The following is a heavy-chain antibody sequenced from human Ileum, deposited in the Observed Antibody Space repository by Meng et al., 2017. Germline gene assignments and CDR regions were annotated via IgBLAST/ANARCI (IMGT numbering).Heavy chain of an antibody. Sequence: GESLKISCAASGFSFSGHFMDWVRQAPGEGLEWVGRAGRKADSYTAYYAASVKDRFIISRDDSQNALYLQMNSLKTEDTAVYYCARDISSSQTGYWGQGTLVTVSS. J-gene: IGHJ4*02. V-gene: IGHV3-72*01. CDR1: GFSFSGHF. CDR2: AGRKADSYTA. CDR3: ARDISSSQTGY. D-gene: IGHD3-9*01.